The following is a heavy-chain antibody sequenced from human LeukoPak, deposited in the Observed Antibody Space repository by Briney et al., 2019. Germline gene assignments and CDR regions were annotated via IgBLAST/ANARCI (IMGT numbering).Heavy chain of an antibody. D-gene: IGHD3-10*01. CDR3: TTVSPLLWFGELNY. J-gene: IGHJ4*02. CDR2: IKSKTDGGTT. CDR1: GFTFSNAW. Sequence: GGSLRLSCAASGFTFSNAWMSWVRQAPGKGLEWVGRIKSKTDGGTTDYAAPVKGRFTISRDDSKNTLYLQMNSLKTEDTAVYYCTTVSPLLWFGELNYWGQGTLVTVSS. V-gene: IGHV3-15*01.